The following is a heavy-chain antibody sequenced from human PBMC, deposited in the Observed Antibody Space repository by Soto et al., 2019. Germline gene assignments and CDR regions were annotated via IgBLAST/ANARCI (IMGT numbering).Heavy chain of an antibody. J-gene: IGHJ4*02. CDR1: GGSISSGGYY. V-gene: IGHV4-31*03. CDR2: IYYSGST. CDR3: ARRTNYYDSSGYYYAFDY. D-gene: IGHD3-22*01. Sequence: SETLSLTCTVSGGSISSGGYYWSWIRQHPGKGLEWIGYIYYSGSTYYNPSLKSRVTISVDTSKNQLSLKLSSVTAADTAVYYGARRTNYYDSSGYYYAFDYWGQGTLVTVSS.